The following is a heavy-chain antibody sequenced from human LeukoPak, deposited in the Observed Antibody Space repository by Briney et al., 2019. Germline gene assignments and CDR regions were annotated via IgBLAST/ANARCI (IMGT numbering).Heavy chain of an antibody. CDR3: AKELRYFDWLSPFDY. V-gene: IGHV3-48*01. D-gene: IGHD3-9*01. J-gene: IGHJ4*02. CDR2: ISSSSSTI. CDR1: GFTFSSYS. Sequence: PGGSLRLSCAASGFTFSSYSMNWVRQAPGKGLEWVSYISSSSSTIYYADSVKGRFTISRDNSKNTLYLQMNSLRAEDTAVYYCAKELRYFDWLSPFDYWGQGTLVTVSS.